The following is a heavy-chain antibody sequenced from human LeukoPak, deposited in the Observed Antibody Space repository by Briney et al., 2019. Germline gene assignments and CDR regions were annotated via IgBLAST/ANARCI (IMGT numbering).Heavy chain of an antibody. J-gene: IGHJ5*02. CDR3: ARAVRGYYYGTRLYWFDP. CDR2: TYYRSKWYS. D-gene: IGHD3-10*01. Sequence: SQTLSLTCAISGDSVSRNTAGWNWIRQSPSRGLEWLGRTYYRSKWYSDFAPSVRNRITINPDTSKNQFSLQLNSVTPEDTAVYYCARAVRGYYYGTRLYWFDPWGQGTLVTVSS. V-gene: IGHV6-1*01. CDR1: GDSVSRNTAG.